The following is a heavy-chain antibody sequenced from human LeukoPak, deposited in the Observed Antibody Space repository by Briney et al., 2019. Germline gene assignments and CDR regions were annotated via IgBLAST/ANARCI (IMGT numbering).Heavy chain of an antibody. Sequence: GGSLRLSCAASGFTFSSYGMHWVRRAPGKGLEWVAVISYDGSNKYYADSVKGRFTISRDNSKNTLYLQMNSLRAEDTAVYYCAKEEGAYCSGGSCYLWGSYYYYYGMDVWGQGTTVTVSS. D-gene: IGHD2-15*01. CDR3: AKEEGAYCSGGSCYLWGSYYYYYGMDV. CDR2: ISYDGSNK. V-gene: IGHV3-30*18. CDR1: GFTFSSYG. J-gene: IGHJ6*02.